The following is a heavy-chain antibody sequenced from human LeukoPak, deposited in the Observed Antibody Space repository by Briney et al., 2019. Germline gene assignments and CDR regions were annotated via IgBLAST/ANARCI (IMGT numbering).Heavy chain of an antibody. Sequence: SVKVSCKASGGTFSSYAISWVRQAPGQGLEWMGGIIPIFGTANYAQKLQGRVTITADESTSTAYMELSSLRSEDTAVYYCARDQAVAYDAFDIWGQGTMVTVSS. CDR2: IIPIFGTA. CDR1: GGTFSSYA. V-gene: IGHV1-69*01. CDR3: ARDQAVAYDAFDI. D-gene: IGHD6-19*01. J-gene: IGHJ3*02.